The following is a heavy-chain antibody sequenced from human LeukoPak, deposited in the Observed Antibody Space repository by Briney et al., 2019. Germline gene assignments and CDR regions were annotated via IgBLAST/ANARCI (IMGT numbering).Heavy chain of an antibody. CDR1: GGSFSGYY. CDR3: ARDLTFDY. CDR2: INHSGST. Sequence: SETLSLTCAVYGGSFSGYYWSWIRQPPGKGLEWIGEINHSGSTNYNPSLKSRVTISVDTSKNQFSLNLRSVTAADTAVYYCARDLTFDYWGQGALVTVSS. J-gene: IGHJ4*02. V-gene: IGHV4-34*01.